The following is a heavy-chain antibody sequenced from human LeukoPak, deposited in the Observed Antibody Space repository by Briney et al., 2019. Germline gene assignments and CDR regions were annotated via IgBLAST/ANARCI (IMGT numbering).Heavy chain of an antibody. V-gene: IGHV1-46*01. J-gene: IGHJ3*02. Sequence: ASVKVSCKASGDTFTSYYMHWVRQAPGQGLQWMGIINPSGGSTSYAQKFQGRVTMTRDMSTSTVYMELSSLRSEDTAVYYCARLGGVGATTPGAFDIWGQGTMVTVSS. D-gene: IGHD1-26*01. CDR1: GDTFTSYY. CDR2: INPSGGST. CDR3: ARLGGVGATTPGAFDI.